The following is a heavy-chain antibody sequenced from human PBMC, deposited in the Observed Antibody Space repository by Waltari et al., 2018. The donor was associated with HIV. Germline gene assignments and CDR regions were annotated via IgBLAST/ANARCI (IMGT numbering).Heavy chain of an antibody. D-gene: IGHD6-6*01. Sequence: QVQLVQSGAEVKKPGASVKVSCKASGYTFTSYGISWVRQAPGQGLEWMGWISAYNGNTNYAQRLQGRVTMTTDTSTSTAYMELRSLRSDDTAVYYCARDFVPKQLVPSGFDYWGQGTLVTISS. J-gene: IGHJ4*02. CDR2: ISAYNGNT. CDR3: ARDFVPKQLVPSGFDY. V-gene: IGHV1-18*01. CDR1: GYTFTSYG.